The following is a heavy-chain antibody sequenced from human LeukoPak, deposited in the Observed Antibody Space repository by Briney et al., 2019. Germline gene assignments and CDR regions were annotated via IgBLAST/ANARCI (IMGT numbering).Heavy chain of an antibody. J-gene: IGHJ4*02. CDR2: ISWNSGRI. V-gene: IGHV3-9*01. D-gene: IGHD3-22*01. CDR3: ARDHYYDSSGYHYFDY. CDR1: GFTFEDYA. Sequence: PGGSLRLSCAASGFTFEDYAMHWVRHVPGKGLEWVSGISWNSGRIGYADSVKGRLTISRDNAKNSLYLQMNSLRAEDTALYYCARDHYYDSSGYHYFDYWGQGTLVTVSS.